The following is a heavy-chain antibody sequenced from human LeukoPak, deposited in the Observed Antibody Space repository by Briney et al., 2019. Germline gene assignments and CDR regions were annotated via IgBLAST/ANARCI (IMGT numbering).Heavy chain of an antibody. CDR2: IYYSGST. J-gene: IGHJ4*02. CDR3: ARHVDSSSAYFDY. Sequence: PSETLSLTCTVSGGSISSSSYYWGWIRQPPGKGLEWIGSIYYSGSTYYNPSLKSRVTISVDTSKNQFSLKLSSVTAADTAVYYCARHVDSSSAYFDYWGQGTLVTVSS. D-gene: IGHD6-6*01. V-gene: IGHV4-39*01. CDR1: GGSISSSSYY.